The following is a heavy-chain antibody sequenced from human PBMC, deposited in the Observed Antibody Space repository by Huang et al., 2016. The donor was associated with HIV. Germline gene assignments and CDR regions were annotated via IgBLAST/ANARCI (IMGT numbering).Heavy chain of an antibody. D-gene: IGHD4-17*01. CDR1: GFTFSNYP. V-gene: IGHV3-30-3*01. CDR2: ISYDDGSTT. Sequence: QVQLVESGGGVVQPGGSLRLACAASGFTFSNYPMHWVRQAPGKGLEGGAVISYDDGSTTYCADSVKGRFTIARDNSKNTVYLQMSSLRADDTAVFYCARDVLRGLGYFDVWGRGTLVTVSS. J-gene: IGHJ2*01. CDR3: ARDVLRGLGYFDV.